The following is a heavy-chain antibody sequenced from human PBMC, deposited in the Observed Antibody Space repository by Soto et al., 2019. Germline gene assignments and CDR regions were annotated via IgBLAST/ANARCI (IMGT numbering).Heavy chain of an antibody. Sequence: SVKVSCKASGYTFTGYYMHWVRQAPGQGLEWMGGIIPRSATSNYAQKFQGRVTITADESTNTAYMELSSLRSEDTAVYYCAREGLVLVPTTVNSDYYYYAMDVWGQGTTVTVSS. V-gene: IGHV1-69*13. J-gene: IGHJ6*02. CDR1: GYTFTGYY. CDR2: IIPRSATS. D-gene: IGHD2-2*01. CDR3: AREGLVLVPTTVNSDYYYYAMDV.